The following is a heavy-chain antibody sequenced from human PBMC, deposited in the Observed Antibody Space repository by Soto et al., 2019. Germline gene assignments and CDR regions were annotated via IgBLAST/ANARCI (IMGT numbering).Heavy chain of an antibody. CDR3: ARAGHATSWVGILDTGVHGVEIDF. CDR1: GYTFISYG. CDR2: ISTYNGKT. V-gene: IGHV1-18*01. Sequence: QVTLVQSGAEVKKAGASVKVSCKASGYTFISYGIAWVRQAPGQGLEWMGWISTYNGKTNYAQKFQDRVTMTTDTSTSTAYMDVRSLRSDDTALYYCARAGHATSWVGILDTGVHGVEIDFWGQGTLVTVSS. D-gene: IGHD2-2*01. J-gene: IGHJ4*02.